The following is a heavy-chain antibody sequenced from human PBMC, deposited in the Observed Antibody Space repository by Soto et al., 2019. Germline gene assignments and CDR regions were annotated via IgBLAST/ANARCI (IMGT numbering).Heavy chain of an antibody. V-gene: IGHV1-69*04. CDR3: ARGLMTTVVTPYYFDY. Sequence: ASVKVSCKASGYTFTSYAMHWVRQAPGQGLEWMGRIIPILGIANYAQKFQGRVTITADKSTSTAYMELSSLRSEDTAVYYCARGLMTTVVTPYYFDYWGQGTLVTVSS. CDR2: IIPILGIA. CDR1: GYTFTSYA. J-gene: IGHJ4*02. D-gene: IGHD4-17*01.